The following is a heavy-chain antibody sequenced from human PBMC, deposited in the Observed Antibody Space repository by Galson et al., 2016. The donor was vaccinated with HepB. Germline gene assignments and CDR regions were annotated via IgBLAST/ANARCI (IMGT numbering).Heavy chain of an antibody. Sequence: SLRLSCAASGFTFSHYAMHWVRQAPGKGLEWISSISSSSTTIFYADSVKGRFAISRDNAKNSLSLHMNSLRAEDTAVYYCAREVDSSNPFQDWGQGALVSVSS. V-gene: IGHV3-48*01. CDR2: ISSSSTTI. J-gene: IGHJ4*02. D-gene: IGHD6-6*01. CDR3: AREVDSSNPFQD. CDR1: GFTFSHYA.